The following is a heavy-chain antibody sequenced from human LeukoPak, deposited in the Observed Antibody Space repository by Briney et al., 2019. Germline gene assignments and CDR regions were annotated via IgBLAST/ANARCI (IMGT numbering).Heavy chain of an antibody. CDR3: AREVITVGDSDAFDL. J-gene: IGHJ3*01. CDR1: GGSISSANHF. V-gene: IGHV4-30-4*08. CDR2: IFYDGRA. D-gene: IGHD2-21*01. Sequence: PSETLSLTCTISGGSISSANHFWSWVRQSPGEGLEWIGYIFYDGRAHYNPSLRSRLSMSIDVSKNQFSLSLGSVTAADTAIYYCAREVITVGDSDAFDLWGHGTMVTVSS.